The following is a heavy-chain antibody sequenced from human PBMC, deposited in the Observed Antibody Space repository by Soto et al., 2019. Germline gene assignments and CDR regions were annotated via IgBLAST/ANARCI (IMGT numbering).Heavy chain of an antibody. CDR1: GGSISTGNYY. CDR2: IYYSGST. V-gene: IGHV4-30-4*01. Sequence: SKTLSLTCTVSGGSISTGNYYWSWIRQPPGKGLEWIGYIYYSGSTYYNPSLKSRVTISVDTSKNQFSLKLSSVTAADTAVYYCDRPHTSGYQPFDYWGQGSLVTVSS. J-gene: IGHJ4*02. CDR3: DRPHTSGYQPFDY. D-gene: IGHD3-22*01.